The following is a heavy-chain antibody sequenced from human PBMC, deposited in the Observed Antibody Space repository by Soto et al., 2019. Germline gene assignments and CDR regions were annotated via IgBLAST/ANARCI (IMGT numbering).Heavy chain of an antibody. CDR2: IGVSGHKI. Sequence: PGGSVRLSCAASGFTFSTYEFNWVRRAPARGLVGISYIGVSGHKIKYEASVKSRYTISRDNAATSLHLHMRSLRVDDTAVYFCVRDTRRASAAASLDYWGQVTQVTVSS. V-gene: IGHV3-48*03. CDR3: VRDTRRASAAASLDY. CDR1: GFTFSTYE. D-gene: IGHD6-13*01. J-gene: IGHJ4*02.